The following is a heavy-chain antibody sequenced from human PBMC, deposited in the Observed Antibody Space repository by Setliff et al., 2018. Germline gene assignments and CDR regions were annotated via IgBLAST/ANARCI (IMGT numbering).Heavy chain of an antibody. J-gene: IGHJ4*02. CDR3: VRDLHWGFDY. D-gene: IGHD7-27*01. CDR2: INSRSSTI. CDR1: GFTFSSYN. Sequence: PGGSLRLSCAASGFTFSSYNVDWVRQAPGKGLEWVSYINSRSSTIFYGDSVKCRFTISRDNVKNSLFLQMNSRRAEETAVYYCVRDLHWGFDYWGLGTLVTVSA. V-gene: IGHV3-48*01.